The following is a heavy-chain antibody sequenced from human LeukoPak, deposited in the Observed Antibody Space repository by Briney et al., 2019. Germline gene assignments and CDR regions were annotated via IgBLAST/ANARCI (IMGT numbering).Heavy chain of an antibody. Sequence: GGSLRLSCAASRFTFSNYEMNWVRQAPGKGLEWVSYISSSGSTTYYADSVKGRFTISRDNAKNSLYLQMNSLRAEDTAVYYCARGYCSGGSCYFDYWGQGTLVTVSS. J-gene: IGHJ4*02. CDR1: RFTFSNYE. V-gene: IGHV3-48*03. CDR2: ISSSGSTT. D-gene: IGHD2-15*01. CDR3: ARGYCSGGSCYFDY.